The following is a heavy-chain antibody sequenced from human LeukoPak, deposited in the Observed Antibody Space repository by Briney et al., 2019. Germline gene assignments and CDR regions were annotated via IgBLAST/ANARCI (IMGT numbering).Heavy chain of an antibody. CDR3: ARDLPTIAAAGLADYFQH. Sequence: ASVKVSCKASGYTFTDYYMHWVRQAPGQGPEWMGWINPNSGGTNYAQKFQGRVTMTRDTSISTAYMELSRLTSDDTAVYYCARDLPTIAAAGLADYFQHWGQGTLVTVSS. V-gene: IGHV1-2*02. CDR1: GYTFTDYY. D-gene: IGHD6-13*01. CDR2: INPNSGGT. J-gene: IGHJ1*01.